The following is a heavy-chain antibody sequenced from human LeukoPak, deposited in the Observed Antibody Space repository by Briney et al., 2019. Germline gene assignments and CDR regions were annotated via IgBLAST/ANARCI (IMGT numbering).Heavy chain of an antibody. J-gene: IGHJ6*03. Sequence: VASVKVSCKASGGTFSSYAISWVRQAPGQGLEWMGGIIPIFGTANYAQKFQGRVTITADESTSTAYMGLSSLRSEDTAVYYCATPRYTRPYYYYYMDVWGKGTTVTVSS. CDR3: ATPRYTRPYYYYYMDV. V-gene: IGHV1-69*13. D-gene: IGHD2-2*02. CDR1: GGTFSSYA. CDR2: IIPIFGTA.